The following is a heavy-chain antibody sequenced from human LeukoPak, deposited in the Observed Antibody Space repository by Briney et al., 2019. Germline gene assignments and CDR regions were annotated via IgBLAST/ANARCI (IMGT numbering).Heavy chain of an antibody. Sequence: PGGSLRLSCAASGSTFSSYAMNWVRQAPGKGLEWVAGISSGDRTFHAESVKGRFTISRDKSKDTLYLQMTSLRAEDTAVYYCAKDATASPYFHWFDNWGQGTQVIVSS. D-gene: IGHD3-9*01. J-gene: IGHJ4*02. CDR2: ISSGDRT. CDR1: GSTFSSYA. V-gene: IGHV3-23*01. CDR3: AKDATASPYFHWFDN.